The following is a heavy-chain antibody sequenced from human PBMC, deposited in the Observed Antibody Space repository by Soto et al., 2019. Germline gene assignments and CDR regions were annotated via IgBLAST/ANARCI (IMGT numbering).Heavy chain of an antibody. J-gene: IGHJ6*02. D-gene: IGHD4-4*01. CDR2: ISWNSGSI. CDR3: ARESDSNYDGTYYYGMDV. CDR1: GFTFDDYA. V-gene: IGHV3-9*01. Sequence: EVQLVESGGGLVQPGRSLRLSCAASGFTFDDYAMHWVRQAPGKGLEWVSGISWNSGSIGYADSVKGRFTISRDNAKNSLYLQMNSLRAEDTAVYYCARESDSNYDGTYYYGMDVWGQGTTVTVSS.